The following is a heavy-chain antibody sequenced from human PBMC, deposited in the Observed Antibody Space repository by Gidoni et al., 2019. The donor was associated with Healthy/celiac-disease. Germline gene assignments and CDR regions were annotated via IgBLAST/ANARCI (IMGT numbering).Heavy chain of an antibody. D-gene: IGHD4-17*01. CDR2: ISWNSGSI. CDR3: AKDRGDYGDYWYFDL. CDR1: GCTFDDYA. Sequence: EVQLVESGGGLVQPGRSLRLSCAASGCTFDDYAMHWVRQAPGKGLEWVSGISWNSGSIGYADSVKGRFTISRDNAKNSLYLQMNSLRAEDTALYYCAKDRGDYGDYWYFDLWGRGTLVTVSS. J-gene: IGHJ2*01. V-gene: IGHV3-9*01.